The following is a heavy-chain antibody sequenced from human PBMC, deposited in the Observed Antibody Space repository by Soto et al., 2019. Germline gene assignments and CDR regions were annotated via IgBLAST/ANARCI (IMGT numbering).Heavy chain of an antibody. CDR2: IDPSDSYT. CDR1: GYSFTSYW. Sequence: PGESLKISCKGSGYSFTSYWISWVRQMPGKGLEWMGRIDPSDSYTNYSPSFQGHVTIPADKSISTAYLQWGSLKASDTAMYYCASSGSSTSRDYWGQGTLVTVSS. V-gene: IGHV5-10-1*01. J-gene: IGHJ4*02. CDR3: ASSGSSTSRDY. D-gene: IGHD2-2*01.